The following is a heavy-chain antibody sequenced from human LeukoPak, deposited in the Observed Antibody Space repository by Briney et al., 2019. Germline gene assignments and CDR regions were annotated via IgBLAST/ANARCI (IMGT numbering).Heavy chain of an antibody. D-gene: IGHD4-17*01. CDR1: GGSISSYY. CDR2: IYYSGST. J-gene: IGHJ4*02. V-gene: IGHV4-59*12. CDR3: ARDTAGRPGKYDY. Sequence: SETLSLTCTVSGGSISSYYWSWIRQPPGKGLEWIGYIYYSGSTNYNPSLKSRVTISVDTSKNQFSLQLNSVTPEDTAVYSCARDTAGRPGKYDYWGQGTLVTVSS.